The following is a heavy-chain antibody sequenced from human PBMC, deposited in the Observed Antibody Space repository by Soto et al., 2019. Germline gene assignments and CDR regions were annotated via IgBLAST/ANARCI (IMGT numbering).Heavy chain of an antibody. CDR1: GGTFSSYP. CDR2: IIPFFGTS. V-gene: IGHV1-69*01. CDR3: ARVGHITNYGMAV. Sequence: QVQLVQSGAEVTKPGSSVKVSCGASGGTFSSYPINWVRQAPGQGLEWMGGIIPFFGTSNYAQKFQGRVTITADEATSTAYMELRSLRSEDTAVYYCARVGHITNYGMAVWGQVTTVTVSS. D-gene: IGHD1-26*01. J-gene: IGHJ6*02.